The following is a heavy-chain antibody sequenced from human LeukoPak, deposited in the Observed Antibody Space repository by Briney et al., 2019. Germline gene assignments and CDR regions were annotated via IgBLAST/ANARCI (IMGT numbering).Heavy chain of an antibody. CDR3: TRVNLRGSQYNWFDP. Sequence: SVKVSCKASGGTFSSYAISWVRQAPGQGLEWMGRIIPILGIANYAQKFQGRMTIFADGSTTTAYMELNSLTSEDTAVYFCTRVNLRGSQYNWFDPWGQGTLVTVSS. D-gene: IGHD1-26*01. V-gene: IGHV1-69*04. J-gene: IGHJ5*02. CDR1: GGTFSSYA. CDR2: IIPILGIA.